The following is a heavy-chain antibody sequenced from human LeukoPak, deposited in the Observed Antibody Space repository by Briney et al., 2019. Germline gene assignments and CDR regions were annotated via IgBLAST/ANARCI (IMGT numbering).Heavy chain of an antibody. CDR2: IYTSGST. Sequence: SETLSLTCTVSGGSISSYYWSWIRQPAGKGVEWIGRIYTSGSTNYNPSLKSRVTMSVDTSKNQFSLKLSSVTAADTAVYYCARRSRYCSGGSCYGYFDYWGQGTLVTVSS. V-gene: IGHV4-4*07. D-gene: IGHD2-15*01. J-gene: IGHJ4*02. CDR3: ARRSRYCSGGSCYGYFDY. CDR1: GGSISSYY.